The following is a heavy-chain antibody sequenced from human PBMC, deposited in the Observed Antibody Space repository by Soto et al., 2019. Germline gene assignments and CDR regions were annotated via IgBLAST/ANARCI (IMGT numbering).Heavy chain of an antibody. Sequence: SETLSLTCTLSGDFIRYYYWSWIRQPPGKGLEWIGYIYDSGFTNYNPSLKSRVTISADTSKNQFSLKLTSVTAADTAVYYCARDRAYYDSNGFYFDYWGQGTLVTVSS. CDR2: IYDSGFT. D-gene: IGHD3-22*01. V-gene: IGHV4-59*01. CDR1: GDFIRYYY. J-gene: IGHJ4*02. CDR3: ARDRAYYDSNGFYFDY.